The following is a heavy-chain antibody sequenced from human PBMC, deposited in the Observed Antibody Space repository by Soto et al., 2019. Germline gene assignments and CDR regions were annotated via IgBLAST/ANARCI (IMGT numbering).Heavy chain of an antibody. V-gene: IGHV4-4*02. Sequence: LSLTCAVSGVSIVSSNWWTWVRQPPGKGLEWIGEIYHSGRTKYNPSLKSRVTISVDTSKNQFSLILSSVTAADTAVYYCATCQLGQYYYAMDVWGQGTTVTVSS. CDR3: ATCQLGQYYYAMDV. CDR2: IYHSGRT. J-gene: IGHJ6*02. CDR1: GVSIVSSNW. D-gene: IGHD7-27*01.